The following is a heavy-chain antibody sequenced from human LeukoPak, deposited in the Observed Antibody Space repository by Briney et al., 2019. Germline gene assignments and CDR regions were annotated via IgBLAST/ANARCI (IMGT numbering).Heavy chain of an antibody. J-gene: IGHJ4*02. D-gene: IGHD6-13*01. CDR3: ARAKGAAGFRYFGY. CDR1: GGSFSGYY. CDR2: INHSGST. Sequence: SETLSLTCAVYGGSFSGYYWSWIRQPPGKGLEWIGEINHSGSTNYNPSLKSRVTISVDTSKNQFSLKLSSVTAADTAVYYCARAKGAAGFRYFGYWGQGTLVTVSS. V-gene: IGHV4-34*01.